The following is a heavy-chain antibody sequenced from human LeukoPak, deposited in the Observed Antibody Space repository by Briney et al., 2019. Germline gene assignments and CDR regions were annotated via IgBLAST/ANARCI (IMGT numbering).Heavy chain of an antibody. CDR3: ARVGPRIAVAGTVSY. Sequence: GASVKVSCKASGYTFTSYAFRWVRQAPGQGLEWMGWISAYNGNTNYAQNLQGRVTMTTDTSTSTAYMELRSLRSDDTAVYYCARVGPRIAVAGTVSYWGQGTLVTVSS. D-gene: IGHD6-19*01. V-gene: IGHV1-18*01. CDR1: GYTFTSYA. J-gene: IGHJ4*02. CDR2: ISAYNGNT.